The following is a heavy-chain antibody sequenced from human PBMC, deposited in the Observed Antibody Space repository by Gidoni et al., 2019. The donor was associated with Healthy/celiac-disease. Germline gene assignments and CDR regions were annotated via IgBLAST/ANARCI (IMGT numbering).Heavy chain of an antibody. CDR2: IKQDGSEK. V-gene: IGHV3-7*01. Sequence: EVQLVESGGGLVQPGGSLRLSCAASGFTFSSFWMSWVRQAPGEGLEWVANIKQDGSEKYYVDSVKGLFTISRDNAQNSLYLQMNSLRAEDTAVYYCAREGVTSYYYYYGMDVWGQGTTVTVSS. CDR1: GFTFSSFW. D-gene: IGHD2-21*02. J-gene: IGHJ6*02. CDR3: AREGVTSYYYYYGMDV.